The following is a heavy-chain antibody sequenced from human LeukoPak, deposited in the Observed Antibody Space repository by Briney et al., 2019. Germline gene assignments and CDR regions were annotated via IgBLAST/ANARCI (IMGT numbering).Heavy chain of an antibody. D-gene: IGHD5-18*01. CDR3: ARDGQGYSYDY. J-gene: IGHJ4*02. V-gene: IGHV4-61*02. CDR2: IYTSWST. Sequence: SQTLSLTCTVSGGSFSSGSYNWGWLRQPAGKELEWIGRIYTSWSTNYNPSLKSRVIISVDTSKNQFSLKLSSVTAADTAVYYCARDGQGYSYDYWGQGTLVTVFS. CDR1: GGSFSSGSYN.